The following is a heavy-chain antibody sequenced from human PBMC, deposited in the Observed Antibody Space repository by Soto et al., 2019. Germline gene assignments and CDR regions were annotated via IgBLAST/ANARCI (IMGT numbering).Heavy chain of an antibody. Sequence: QVQLVQSGAEVKKPGASVKVSCKASGYTFTSYGISWVRQAPGQGLEWMGWISAYNGNTNYAQKLQGRVTMTTDTSTSTAYMELRSLRSDDTAVYYCARGAAARPISYYYYYGGMDVWGQGTTVTVSS. D-gene: IGHD6-6*01. V-gene: IGHV1-18*01. CDR1: GYTFTSYG. J-gene: IGHJ6*02. CDR2: ISAYNGNT. CDR3: ARGAAARPISYYYYYGGMDV.